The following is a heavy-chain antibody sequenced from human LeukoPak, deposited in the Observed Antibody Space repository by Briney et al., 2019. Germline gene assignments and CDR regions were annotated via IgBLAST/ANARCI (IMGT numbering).Heavy chain of an antibody. CDR1: GFTFSSYA. Sequence: GGSLRLSCAASGFTFSSYAMSWVRQAPGKGLEWAARIKTKTEGGTTDYAAPVKGRFTISRDDSKNTVYLQMNGLKTEDTAVYYCVSQYFDFWGQGTLVTVSS. CDR3: VSQYFDF. V-gene: IGHV3-15*01. CDR2: IKTKTEGGTT. J-gene: IGHJ4*02.